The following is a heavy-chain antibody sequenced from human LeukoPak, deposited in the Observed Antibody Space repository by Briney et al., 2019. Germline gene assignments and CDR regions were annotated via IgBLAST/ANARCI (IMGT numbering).Heavy chain of an antibody. D-gene: IGHD4-23*01. Sequence: SETLSLTCAVYGGSFRGYYWSWIRQPPGKGLEWIGEINHSGSTNYNPSLKSRVTISVDTSKNQFSLKLSSVTAADTAVYYCARGTLYGGNSDYWGQGTLVTVSS. J-gene: IGHJ4*02. CDR1: GGSFRGYY. CDR3: ARGTLYGGNSDY. V-gene: IGHV4-34*01. CDR2: INHSGST.